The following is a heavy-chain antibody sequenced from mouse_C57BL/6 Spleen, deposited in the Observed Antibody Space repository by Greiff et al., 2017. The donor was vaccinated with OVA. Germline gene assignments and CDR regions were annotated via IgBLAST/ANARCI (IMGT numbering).Heavy chain of an antibody. V-gene: IGHV5-17*01. Sequence: EVHLVESGGGLVKPGGSLKLSCAASGFTFSDYGMHWVRQAPEQGLEWVAYISPGSSTIYYADTVKGRFTISRDKAKNTRFLQMTSLRSEDTAVYYCARGGYYGVYDMDYWGQGTTVTVSS. D-gene: IGHD1-1*01. CDR1: GFTFSDYG. CDR2: ISPGSSTI. J-gene: IGHJ4*01. CDR3: ARGGYYGVYDMDY.